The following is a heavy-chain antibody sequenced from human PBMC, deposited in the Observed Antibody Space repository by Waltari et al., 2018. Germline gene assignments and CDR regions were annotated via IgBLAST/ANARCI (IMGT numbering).Heavy chain of an antibody. CDR2: IWYDGSNK. CDR1: GFTFSSYG. J-gene: IGHJ2*01. CDR3: ARDRLSSGYYLDL. Sequence: QVQLVESGGGVVQPGRSLRLSCAASGFTFSSYGMHWVRQAPGKGLEWVAVIWYDGSNKYYADSVKGRFTISRDNSKNTLYPQMNSLRAEDTAVYYCARDRLSSGYYLDLWGRGTLVTVSS. V-gene: IGHV3-33*01. D-gene: IGHD3-22*01.